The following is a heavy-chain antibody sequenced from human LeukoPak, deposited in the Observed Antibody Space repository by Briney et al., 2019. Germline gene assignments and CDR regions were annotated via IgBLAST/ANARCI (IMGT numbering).Heavy chain of an antibody. D-gene: IGHD6-19*01. CDR2: INHSGST. CDR3: ATYLGIAVAGSGSGATQA. J-gene: IGHJ5*02. Sequence: SETLSLTCAVYGGSFSGYYWSWIRQPPGKGLEWIGEINHSGSTNYNPSLKSRVTISVDTSKNQFSLKLSSVTAADTAVYYCATYLGIAVAGSGSGATQAWGQGTLVTVSS. V-gene: IGHV4-34*01. CDR1: GGSFSGYY.